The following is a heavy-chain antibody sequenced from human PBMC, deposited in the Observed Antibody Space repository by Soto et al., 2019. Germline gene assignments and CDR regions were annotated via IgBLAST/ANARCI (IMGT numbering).Heavy chain of an antibody. D-gene: IGHD3-16*01. J-gene: IGHJ4*02. V-gene: IGHV3-30*18. CDR3: TKGDL. CDR2: ISHDGSNK. CDR1: GFTFSSHG. Sequence: QVQLVEVGGGVVQPGRSLRLSCAATGFTFSSHGMHWVRQAPGKALEWVALISHDGSNKYYADSVKGRFTISRDNSKNTLYLQMNSLRTEDTAVYYCTKGDLWGQGTLVTVSS.